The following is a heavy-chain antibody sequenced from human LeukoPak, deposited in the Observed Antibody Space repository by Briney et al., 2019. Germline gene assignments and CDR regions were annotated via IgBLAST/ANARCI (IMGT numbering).Heavy chain of an antibody. V-gene: IGHV3-48*03. CDR2: ISSGGSTI. CDR3: AREPFDS. Sequence: GGSLRLSCAASGFTFSSYEMNWVRQAPGKGLEWVSYISSGGSTIYQADSVKGRFTISRDNAKNSLYLQMNSLRVEDTAVYYCAREPFDSWGQGTLVTVPS. CDR1: GFTFSSYE. J-gene: IGHJ4*02.